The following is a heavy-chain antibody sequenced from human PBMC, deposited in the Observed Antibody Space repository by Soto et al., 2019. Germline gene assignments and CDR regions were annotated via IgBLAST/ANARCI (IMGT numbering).Heavy chain of an antibody. CDR2: MSYDGNKN. V-gene: IGHV3-30*18. D-gene: IGHD6-13*01. Sequence: GGSLRLSCAASGFTFSSYAMHWVRQAPGKGLEWVAAMSYDGNKNYYADSVKGRFTVSRDNSKNTVHLQMNSLRDEDTAVYYCAKGGEQQLLRFPFDYWGQGTLVTVSS. CDR3: AKGGEQQLLRFPFDY. CDR1: GFTFSSYA. J-gene: IGHJ4*02.